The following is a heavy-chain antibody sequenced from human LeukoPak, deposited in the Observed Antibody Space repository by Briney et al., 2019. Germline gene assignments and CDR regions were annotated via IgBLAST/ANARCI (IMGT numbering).Heavy chain of an antibody. V-gene: IGHV4-39*01. D-gene: IGHD3-10*01. Sequence: PSETLSLTCTVSGGSVSSHRYYWGWLRQPPGKGLEWIGSIYYSGSTYYNPSLKSRVTISVDTSKNQFSLKLSSVTAADTAVYYCARRSYGSGRNWFDPWGQGTLVTVSS. CDR2: IYYSGST. CDR3: ARRSYGSGRNWFDP. CDR1: GGSVSSHRYY. J-gene: IGHJ5*02.